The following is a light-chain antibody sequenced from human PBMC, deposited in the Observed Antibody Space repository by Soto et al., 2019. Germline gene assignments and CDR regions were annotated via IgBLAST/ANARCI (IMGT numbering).Light chain of an antibody. V-gene: IGKV1-5*01. CDR1: QTISNW. Sequence: DIHVTQSPSTLSASVGDTVTITCRASQTISNWLAWYQQKPGNAPKLLIYFASGLESGVPSRFSGSGSVTDYTLTISSLQPDAFATYYCQQDYIYPYTFGQGTKLEIK. CDR2: FAS. CDR3: QQDYIYPYT. J-gene: IGKJ2*01.